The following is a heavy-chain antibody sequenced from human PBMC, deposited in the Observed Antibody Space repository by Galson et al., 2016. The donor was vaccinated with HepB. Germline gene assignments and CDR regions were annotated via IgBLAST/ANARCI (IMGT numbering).Heavy chain of an antibody. V-gene: IGHV3-23*01. CDR2: ISVSGGVT. Sequence: SLRLSCASSGFTFHIYSVNWVRQAPGKGLEWVSGISVSGGVTYYADFVRGRFTISRDPSKDTGYLEMNSLIAEDTAVYYCANGVGGDRLHGSNWFDPWGQGTRVTVSS. CDR1: GFTFHIYS. CDR3: ANGVGGDRLHGSNWFDP. J-gene: IGHJ5*02. D-gene: IGHD3-16*01.